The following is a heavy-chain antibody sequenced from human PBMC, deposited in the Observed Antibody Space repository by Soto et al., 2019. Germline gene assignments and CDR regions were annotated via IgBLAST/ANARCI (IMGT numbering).Heavy chain of an antibody. Sequence: EVQLVESGGGLVQPGGSLRLSCAASGFTVSSNYMSWVRQAPGKGLEWVSLIQSGGSTYYAGSVKGRFTISRDNSKNTRFLQMNSLRAEDTAVYYCASDDVHCSGGRCYGVPMGVWGKGTTVTVSS. V-gene: IGHV3-66*01. CDR1: GFTVSSNY. D-gene: IGHD2-15*01. CDR3: ASDDVHCSGGRCYGVPMGV. J-gene: IGHJ6*03. CDR2: IQSGGST.